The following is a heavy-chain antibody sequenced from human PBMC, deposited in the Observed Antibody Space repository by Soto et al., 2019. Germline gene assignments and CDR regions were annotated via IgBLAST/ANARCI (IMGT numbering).Heavy chain of an antibody. Sequence: PSETLSLTCTVSSGSISTYYWSWIRQPPGKGLEWIGYIYYRGNTNYNPSFKSRVTISLDTSKNQFSLRLSSVTAADTAVYYCARQRYYDSSGYYTWNWGQGTLVTVSS. CDR1: SGSISTYY. J-gene: IGHJ4*02. D-gene: IGHD3-22*01. CDR2: IYYRGNT. CDR3: ARQRYYDSSGYYTWN. V-gene: IGHV4-59*08.